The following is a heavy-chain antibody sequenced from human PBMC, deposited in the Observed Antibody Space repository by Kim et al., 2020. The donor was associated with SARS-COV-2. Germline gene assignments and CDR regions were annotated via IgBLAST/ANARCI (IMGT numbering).Heavy chain of an antibody. CDR3: ARRGIAVAGYFDY. CDR1: GGSISSSNW. D-gene: IGHD6-19*01. CDR2: IYHSGST. V-gene: IGHV4-4*02. Sequence: SETLSLTCAVSGGSISSSNWWSWVRQPPGKGLEWIGEIYHSGSTNYNPSLKSRVTISVDKSKNQFSLKLSSVTAADTAVYYCARRGIAVAGYFDYWGQGTLVTVSS. J-gene: IGHJ4*02.